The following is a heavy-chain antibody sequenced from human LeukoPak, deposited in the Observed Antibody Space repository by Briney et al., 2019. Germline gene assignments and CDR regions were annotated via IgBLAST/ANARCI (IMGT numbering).Heavy chain of an antibody. J-gene: IGHJ5*02. Sequence: SETLSLTCTVSGGSISSYYWSWIRQPPGKGLEWIGYIYHSGSTNYNPSLKSRVTISVDTSKNQFSLKLSSVTAADTAVYYCARDNSYGNWFDPWGQGTLVTVSS. CDR2: IYHSGST. CDR1: GGSISSYY. CDR3: ARDNSYGNWFDP. D-gene: IGHD5-18*01. V-gene: IGHV4-59*01.